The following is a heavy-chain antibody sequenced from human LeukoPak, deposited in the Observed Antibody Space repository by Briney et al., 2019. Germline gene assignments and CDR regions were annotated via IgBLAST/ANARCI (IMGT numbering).Heavy chain of an antibody. J-gene: IGHJ4*02. CDR3: AKGGITMIVVVIQYYFDY. CDR2: IYSAGGT. CDR1: GFTVSNNY. Sequence: GGSLRLSCAASGFTVSNNYMSWVRRAAGKGLEWVALIYSAGGTYYADSVKGRFTISRDNSKNTLYLQMNSLRAEDTAVYYCAKGGITMIVVVIQYYFDYWGQGTLVTVSS. V-gene: IGHV3-53*01. D-gene: IGHD3-22*01.